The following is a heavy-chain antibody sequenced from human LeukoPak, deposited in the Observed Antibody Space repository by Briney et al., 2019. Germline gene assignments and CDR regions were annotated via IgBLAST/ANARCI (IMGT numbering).Heavy chain of an antibody. CDR2: IYYSGST. V-gene: IGHV4-59*08. Sequence: SETLSLTCTVSGGSISSYYWSWIRQPPGKGLEWIGYIYYSGSTNYNPSLKSRVTISVDTSKNQFSLKLSSVTAADTAVYYCARQWYSSRWYRAQDNYYYGKDVWGQGTTVTGSS. CDR1: GGSISSYY. J-gene: IGHJ6*02. D-gene: IGHD6-13*01. CDR3: ARQWYSSRWYRAQDNYYYGKDV.